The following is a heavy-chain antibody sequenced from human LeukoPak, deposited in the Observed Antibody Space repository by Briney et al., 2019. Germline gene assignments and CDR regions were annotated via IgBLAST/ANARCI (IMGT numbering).Heavy chain of an antibody. CDR2: IYHSGST. CDR3: PTENCP. CDR1: GGSISSGGYS. Sequence: PSETLSLTCAVSGGSISSGGYSWSWIRQPPGKGLEWIGYIYHSGSTYYNPSLKSRVTISVDRSKNQFSLKLSSVTAADTAVYYLPTENCPWGQGTLVTVSS. J-gene: IGHJ5*02. D-gene: IGHD1-14*01. V-gene: IGHV4-30-2*01.